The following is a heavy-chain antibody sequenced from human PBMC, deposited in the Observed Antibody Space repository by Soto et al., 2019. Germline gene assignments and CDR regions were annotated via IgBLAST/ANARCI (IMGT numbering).Heavy chain of an antibody. CDR2: ISGYTGNT. CDR1: GYTFASYG. D-gene: IGHD6-19*01. V-gene: IGHV1-18*01. J-gene: IGHJ4*02. Sequence: GASVKVSCKASGYTFASYGISWVRQAPGQGLEWVAWISGYTGNTNYAQKLQGRVTMTTDTSTSTAYMELRSLRSDDTAVYYCARDSSGWPLYWGQGTLVTVSS. CDR3: ARDSSGWPLY.